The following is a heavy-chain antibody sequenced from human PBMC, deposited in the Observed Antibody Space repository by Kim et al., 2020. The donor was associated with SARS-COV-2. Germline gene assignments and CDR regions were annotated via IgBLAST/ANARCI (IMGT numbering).Heavy chain of an antibody. CDR1: GFTFSSYW. V-gene: IGHV3-7*03. CDR3: ARDRMYYYGSGSYYKDY. D-gene: IGHD3-10*01. Sequence: GGSLRLSCAASGFTFSSYWMSWVRQAPGKGLEWVANIKQDGSEKYYVDSVKGRFTISRDNAKNSLYLQMNSLRAEDTAVYYCARDRMYYYGSGSYYKDYWGQGTLVTVSS. J-gene: IGHJ4*02. CDR2: IKQDGSEK.